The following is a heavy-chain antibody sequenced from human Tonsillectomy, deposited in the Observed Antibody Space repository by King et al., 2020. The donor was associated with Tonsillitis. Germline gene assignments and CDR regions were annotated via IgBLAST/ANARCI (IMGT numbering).Heavy chain of an antibody. V-gene: IGHV1-18*01. Sequence: QLVQSGAEVKKPGASVKVSCKASGYIFPRYGVGWVRQAPGQGLEWVGWINAYSGDTTFAQKFQGRLTMTRDTSTSTVYLELGGLRSDDTAMYYCARESFYYDSSGYMVGDYWGQGTLVTVSS. D-gene: IGHD3-22*01. CDR2: INAYSGDT. CDR3: ARESFYYDSSGYMVGDY. J-gene: IGHJ4*02. CDR1: GYIFPRYG.